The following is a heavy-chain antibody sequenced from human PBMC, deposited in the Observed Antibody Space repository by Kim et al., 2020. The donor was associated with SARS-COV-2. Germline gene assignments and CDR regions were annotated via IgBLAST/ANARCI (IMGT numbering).Heavy chain of an antibody. V-gene: IGHV3-21*01. D-gene: IGHD6-19*01. Sequence: GGSLRLSCAASGFTFSSYSMNWVRQAPGKGLEWVSSISSSSSYIYYADSVKGRFTISRDNAKNSLYLQMNSLRAEDTAVYYCARGQSHQQWLVYYFDYWGQGTLVTVSS. CDR2: ISSSSSYI. J-gene: IGHJ4*02. CDR3: ARGQSHQQWLVYYFDY. CDR1: GFTFSSYS.